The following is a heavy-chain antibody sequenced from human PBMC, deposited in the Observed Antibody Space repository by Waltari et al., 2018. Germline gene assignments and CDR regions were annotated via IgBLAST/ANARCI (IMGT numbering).Heavy chain of an antibody. CDR3: ARDHGYCSGGSCYSENYFDY. Sequence: QVQLVESGGGVVQPGRSLRLSCPASGFTFRSFALPWVRPAPGTGLGWVAVISYDGSNKYYADSVKGRFTISRDNSKNTLYLQMNSLRAEDTAVYYCARDHGYCSGGSCYSENYFDYWGQGTLVTVSS. D-gene: IGHD2-15*01. V-gene: IGHV3-30-3*01. J-gene: IGHJ4*02. CDR2: ISYDGSNK. CDR1: GFTFRSFA.